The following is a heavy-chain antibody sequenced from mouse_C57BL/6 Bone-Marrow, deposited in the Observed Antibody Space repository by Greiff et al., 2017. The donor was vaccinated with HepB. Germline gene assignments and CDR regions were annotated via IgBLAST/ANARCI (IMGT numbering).Heavy chain of an antibody. Sequence: QVQLQQSGPELVKPGASVKLSCKASGYNFTSYDINWVKQRPGQGLEWIGWIYPRDGSTKYNEKFKGKATLTVDTSSSTAYMELYSLTSEDSAVYFCSRSGATGYFDYWGQGTTLTVSS. CDR3: SRSGATGYFDY. J-gene: IGHJ2*01. D-gene: IGHD1-1*01. CDR2: IYPRDGST. V-gene: IGHV1-85*01. CDR1: GYNFTSYD.